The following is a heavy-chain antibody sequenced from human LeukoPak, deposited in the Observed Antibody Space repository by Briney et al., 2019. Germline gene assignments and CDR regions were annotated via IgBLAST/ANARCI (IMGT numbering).Heavy chain of an antibody. Sequence: SLKGRFTISRGNSHNTLCLQMSSLRAEDTAVYYCARGRGGYSGYHTYYFDYWGQGTLVTVSS. D-gene: IGHD5-12*01. J-gene: IGHJ4*02. V-gene: IGHV3-30*07. CDR3: ARGRGGYSGYHTYYFDY.